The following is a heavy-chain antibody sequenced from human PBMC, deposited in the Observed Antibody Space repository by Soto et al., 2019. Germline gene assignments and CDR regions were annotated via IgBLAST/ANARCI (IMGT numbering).Heavy chain of an antibody. CDR1: GGSISSSSYY. Sequence: PSETLSLTCTVSGGSISSSSYYWGWIRQPPGKGLEWIGSIYYSGNTYYNPSLKSRVTISVDTSKNQFSLKLSSVTAADTAVYYCARAHSSSWYGYYYYGMDVWGQGTTVTVSS. V-gene: IGHV4-39*01. CDR3: ARAHSSSWYGYYYYGMDV. CDR2: IYYSGNT. J-gene: IGHJ6*02. D-gene: IGHD6-13*01.